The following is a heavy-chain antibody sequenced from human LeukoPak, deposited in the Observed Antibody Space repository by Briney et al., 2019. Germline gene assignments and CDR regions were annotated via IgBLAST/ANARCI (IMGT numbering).Heavy chain of an antibody. D-gene: IGHD6-6*01. CDR3: ARDGGSIAARVDY. Sequence: PSETLSLTCAVYGGSFSGYYWSWIRQPPGKGLEWIGEINHSGSTYYNPSLKSRVTISVDTSKNQFSLKLSSVTAADTAVYYCARDGGSIAARVDYWGQGTLVTVSS. CDR2: INHSGST. CDR1: GGSFSGYY. J-gene: IGHJ4*02. V-gene: IGHV4-34*01.